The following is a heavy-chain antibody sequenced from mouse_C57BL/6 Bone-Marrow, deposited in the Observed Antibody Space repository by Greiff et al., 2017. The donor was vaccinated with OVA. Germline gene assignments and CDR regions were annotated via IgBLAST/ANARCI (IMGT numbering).Heavy chain of an antibody. CDR1: GYTFTSYW. CDR2: IDPSDSET. V-gene: IGHV1-52*01. Sequence: QVQLQQPGAELVRPGSSMKLSCKASGYTFTSYWMHWVKQRPIQGLEWIGNIDPSDSETHYNQKFKDKATLTVDKSSSTAYMQLSSLTSEDSAVYYCARGPRRDRGFAYWGQGTLVTVSA. CDR3: ARGPRRDRGFAY. J-gene: IGHJ3*01. D-gene: IGHD3-3*01.